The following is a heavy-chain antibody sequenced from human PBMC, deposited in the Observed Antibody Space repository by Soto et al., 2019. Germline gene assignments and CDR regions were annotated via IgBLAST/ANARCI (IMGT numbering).Heavy chain of an antibody. Sequence: PSETLSLTCTVSGGSISSGDYYWSWIRQPPGKGLEWIGYIYYSGSTYYNPSLKSRVTISVDTSKNQFSLKLSSVTAADTAVYYCARYRPVKPFDYWGQGTLVTVSS. J-gene: IGHJ4*02. CDR2: IYYSGST. CDR1: GGSISSGDYY. CDR3: ARYRPVKPFDY. V-gene: IGHV4-30-4*01. D-gene: IGHD4-4*01.